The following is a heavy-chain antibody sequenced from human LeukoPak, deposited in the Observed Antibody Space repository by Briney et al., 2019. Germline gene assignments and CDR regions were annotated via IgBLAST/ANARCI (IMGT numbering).Heavy chain of an antibody. J-gene: IGHJ4*02. CDR3: ARDVYDFWSGYYD. D-gene: IGHD3-3*01. CDR1: GGSISSGAYY. Sequence: SQTLSLTCTVSGGSISSGAYYSDWIRQPGGKGLEWIERIYTSGSTNYSPPLKSRLTKSVYTSKNQFSLKLSSVTAADTAVYYCARDVYDFWSGYYDWGPGTLVTVSS. V-gene: IGHV4-61*02. CDR2: IYTSGST.